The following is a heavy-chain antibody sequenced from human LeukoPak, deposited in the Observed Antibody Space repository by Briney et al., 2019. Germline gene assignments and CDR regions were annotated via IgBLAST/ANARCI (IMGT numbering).Heavy chain of an antibody. CDR3: AREASGMIVVP. V-gene: IGHV7-4-1*02. CDR1: GYTFTGYY. D-gene: IGHD3-22*01. J-gene: IGHJ5*02. CDR2: INTNTGNP. Sequence: GASVKVSCKASGYTFTGYYMHWVRQAPGQGLEWMGWINTNTGNPTYAQGFTGRFVFSLDTSVSTAYLQISSLKAEDTAVYYCAREASGMIVVPWGQGTLVTVSS.